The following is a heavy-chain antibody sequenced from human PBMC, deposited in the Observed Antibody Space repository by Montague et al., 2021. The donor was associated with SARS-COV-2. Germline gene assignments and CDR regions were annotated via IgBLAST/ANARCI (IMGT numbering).Heavy chain of an antibody. V-gene: IGHV4-39*07. D-gene: IGHD1-1*01. CDR3: ARERQEVGIYFDP. Sequence: SETLSLTCTASGGSMSTVNYYWGWVRQTPGKGLDWVGSISYSGATYYNPSLETRVSISRDTSKSQFSLELRSVTAADTAVYYCARERQEVGIYFDPWGHGTLVTVSP. J-gene: IGHJ5*02. CDR1: GGSMSTVNYY. CDR2: ISYSGAT.